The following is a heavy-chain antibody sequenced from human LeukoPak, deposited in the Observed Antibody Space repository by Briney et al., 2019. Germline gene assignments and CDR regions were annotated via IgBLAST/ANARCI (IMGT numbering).Heavy chain of an antibody. Sequence: SETLSLTCTVSGGSIGSNYWTWIRQPPGKGLEYIGYIYYTGATNYNPSLKSRVTISVDTSKNQFSLRLSSVTAADTAVYFCAKYGTSGWVIDYWGQGTLVKVS. CDR1: GGSIGSNY. J-gene: IGHJ4*02. D-gene: IGHD6-19*01. CDR3: AKYGTSGWVIDY. CDR2: IYYTGAT. V-gene: IGHV4-59*08.